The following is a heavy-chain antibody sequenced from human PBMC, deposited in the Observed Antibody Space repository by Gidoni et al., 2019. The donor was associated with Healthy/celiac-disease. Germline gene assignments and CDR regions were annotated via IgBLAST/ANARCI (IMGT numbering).Heavy chain of an antibody. Sequence: EVQLVESGGGWVQPGRSLRLSCTASGFTFGDSAMSWVRQAPGKGLEWVGFIRSKAYGGTTEYAASVKGRFTISRDDSKSIAYLQMNSLKTEDTAVYYCTRSLVSGWYGSPEDFDYWGQGTLVTVSS. V-gene: IGHV3-49*04. CDR1: GFTFGDSA. J-gene: IGHJ4*02. CDR2: IRSKAYGGTT. D-gene: IGHD6-19*01. CDR3: TRSLVSGWYGSPEDFDY.